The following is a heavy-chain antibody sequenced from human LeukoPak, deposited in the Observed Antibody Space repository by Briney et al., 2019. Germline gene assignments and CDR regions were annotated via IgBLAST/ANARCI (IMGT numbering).Heavy chain of an antibody. CDR3: ARVPQVAVEIPELGFDP. V-gene: IGHV1-18*01. CDR1: GYTFTSYG. J-gene: IGHJ5*02. CDR2: ISAYNGNT. Sequence: GASVKVSCKASGYTFTSYGISWVRQAPGQGLEWMGWISAYNGNTNYAQKLQGRVTMTTDTSTSTAYMELRSLRSDDTAVYYCARVPQVAVEIPELGFDPWGQGTLVTVSS. D-gene: IGHD5-24*01.